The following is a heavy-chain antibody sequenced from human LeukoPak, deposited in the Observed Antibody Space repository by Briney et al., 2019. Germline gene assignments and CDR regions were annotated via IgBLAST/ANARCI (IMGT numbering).Heavy chain of an antibody. J-gene: IGHJ4*02. CDR2: ISGSGGST. CDR1: GFTFSSYA. Sequence: GGSLRLSCAASGFTFSSYAMSWVRQAPVKGLEWVSAISGSGGSTYYADSVKGRFTISRDNSKNTLYLQMNSLRAEDTAVYYCAKRPQYSSGWYDYWGQGTLVTVSS. CDR3: AKRPQYSSGWYDY. V-gene: IGHV3-23*01. D-gene: IGHD6-19*01.